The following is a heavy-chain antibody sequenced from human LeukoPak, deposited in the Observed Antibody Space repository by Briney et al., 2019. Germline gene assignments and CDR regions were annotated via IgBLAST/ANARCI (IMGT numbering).Heavy chain of an antibody. Sequence: PGRSLRLSCAASGFTFGDYAMHWVRQAPGKGLEWVSGITWNSNNIGYADSVKGRFTISRDNAKNSLYLQMNSLRAEDMALYYCAKGVIPSTSSQFDYWGQGTLVTVSS. V-gene: IGHV3-9*03. J-gene: IGHJ4*02. CDR3: AKGVIPSTSSQFDY. CDR2: ITWNSNNI. CDR1: GFTFGDYA. D-gene: IGHD2-2*01.